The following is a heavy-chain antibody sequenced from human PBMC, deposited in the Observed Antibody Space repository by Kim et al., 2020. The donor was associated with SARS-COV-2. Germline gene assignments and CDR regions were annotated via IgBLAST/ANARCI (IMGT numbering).Heavy chain of an antibody. CDR3: ARDIGGSWGSYGMDV. Sequence: SETLSLTCTVSGGSISSSSYYWGWIRQPPGKGLEWIGSIYYSGSTYYNPSLKSRVTISVDTSKNQFSLKLSSVTAADTAVYYCARDIGGSWGSYGMDVWGQGTTVTVSS. CDR1: GGSISSSSYY. V-gene: IGHV4-39*07. CDR2: IYYSGST. J-gene: IGHJ6*02. D-gene: IGHD6-13*01.